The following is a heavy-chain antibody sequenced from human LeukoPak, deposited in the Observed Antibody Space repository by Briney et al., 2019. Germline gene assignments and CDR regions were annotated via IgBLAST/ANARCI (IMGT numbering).Heavy chain of an antibody. CDR2: INHSGST. CDR3: ARDHLGWLSGKGFDY. V-gene: IGHV4-34*01. D-gene: IGHD5-24*01. CDR1: GGSFSGYY. J-gene: IGHJ4*02. Sequence: PSKTLSLTCAVYGGSFSGYYWSWIRQPPGKGLEWIGEINHSGSTNYNPSLKSRVTISVDTSKNQFSLKLSSVTAADTAVYYCARDHLGWLSGKGFDYWGQGTLVTVSS.